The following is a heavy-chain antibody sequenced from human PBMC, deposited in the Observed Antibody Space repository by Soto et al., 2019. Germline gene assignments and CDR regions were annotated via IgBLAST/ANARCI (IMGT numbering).Heavy chain of an antibody. J-gene: IGHJ6*03. CDR3: ARTAIHSSGWFPLYYYYYMDV. Sequence: ASVKVSCKASGYNFPSFGINWVRQAPGQGLEWMGWMNPNSGNTGYAQKFQGRVTMTRNTSISTAYMELSSLRSEDTAVYYCARTAIHSSGWFPLYYYYYMDVWGKGTTVTVSS. CDR2: MNPNSGNT. D-gene: IGHD6-19*01. CDR1: GYNFPSFG. V-gene: IGHV1-8*02.